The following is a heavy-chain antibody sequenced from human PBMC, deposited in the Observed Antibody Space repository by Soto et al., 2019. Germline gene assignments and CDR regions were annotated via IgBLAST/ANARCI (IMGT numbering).Heavy chain of an antibody. V-gene: IGHV1-18*01. Sequence: QVQLVQSGAEVKKPGASVKVSCKASGYTFTSYGISWVRQAPGQGLEWMGWISAYNGNTNYAQKLQGRVTMTTDTATSTAYMELRILRADDTAVYYCARGGGGKLEWSRSLANFDYWGQGTLVTVSS. CDR3: ARGGGGKLEWSRSLANFDY. CDR2: ISAYNGNT. CDR1: GYTFTSYG. J-gene: IGHJ4*02. D-gene: IGHD3-3*01.